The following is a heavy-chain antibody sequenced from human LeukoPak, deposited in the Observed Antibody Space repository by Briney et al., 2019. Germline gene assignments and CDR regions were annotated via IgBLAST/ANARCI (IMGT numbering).Heavy chain of an antibody. J-gene: IGHJ4*02. D-gene: IGHD3-22*01. CDR1: GYTVTSYG. CDR3: ARVPHRGNYYDSSGYYSPFDY. CDR2: ISAYNGNT. Sequence: ASVKVSCKASGYTVTSYGISWVRQAPGQGLEWMGWISAYNGNTNYAQKLQGRVTMTTDTSTSTAYMELRSLRSDDTAVYYCARVPHRGNYYDSSGYYSPFDYWGQGTLVTVSS. V-gene: IGHV1-18*01.